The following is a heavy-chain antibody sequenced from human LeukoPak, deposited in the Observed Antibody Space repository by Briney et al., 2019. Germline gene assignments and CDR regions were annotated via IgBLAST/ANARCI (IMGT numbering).Heavy chain of an antibody. CDR2: IYHSGST. J-gene: IGHJ3*02. Sequence: SQTLSLTCTISGGSISSGGYYWSWIRQPPGKGLEWIGYIYHSGSTYYNPSLKSRVTISVDTSKNQFSLKLISVTAADTAVYYCARGVGGWKIWGQGTMVTVSS. CDR3: ARGVGGWKI. D-gene: IGHD6-19*01. CDR1: GGSISSGGYY. V-gene: IGHV4-30-2*01.